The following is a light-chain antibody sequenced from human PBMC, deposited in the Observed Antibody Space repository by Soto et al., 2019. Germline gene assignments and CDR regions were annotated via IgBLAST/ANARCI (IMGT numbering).Light chain of an antibody. J-gene: IGLJ1*01. CDR2: DVS. CDR1: SSDVGGYNY. V-gene: IGLV2-11*01. Sequence: QSVLTQPRSVSGSPGQSVTISCTGTSSDVGGYNYVSWYQQHPGKAPKLMIYDVSKRPSGVPDRFSGSKSGNTASLTISGLQAEDEADYHCCSYAGTYGYVFGTGTKVTVL. CDR3: CSYAGTYGYV.